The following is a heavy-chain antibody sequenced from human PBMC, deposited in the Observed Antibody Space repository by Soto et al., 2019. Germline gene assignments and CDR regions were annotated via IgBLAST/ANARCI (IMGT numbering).Heavy chain of an antibody. Sequence: ASVKVSCKASGYTFTSYYMHWVRQAPGQGLEWMGIINPSGGSTSYAQKFQGRVTMTRDTSTSTVYMELSSLRSEDTAVYYCARGAIPDYDFWSGSYPPDAFDIWGQGTMVTVSS. D-gene: IGHD3-3*01. J-gene: IGHJ3*02. V-gene: IGHV1-46*01. CDR1: GYTFTSYY. CDR3: ARGAIPDYDFWSGSYPPDAFDI. CDR2: INPSGGST.